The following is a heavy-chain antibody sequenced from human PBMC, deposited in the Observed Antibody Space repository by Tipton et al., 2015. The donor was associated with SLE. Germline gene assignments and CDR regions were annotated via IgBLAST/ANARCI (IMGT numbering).Heavy chain of an antibody. V-gene: IGHV4-34*01. CDR3: ARGGIIPQNSFDP. J-gene: IGHJ5*02. CDR2: INHSGST. CDR1: GGSMTGYY. Sequence: TLSLTCSVSGGSMTGYYWSWIRQPPGKGLEWIGEINHSGSTNYNPSLKSRVTISVDTSKNQFSLKVNSVTAADTAVYYCARGGIIPQNSFDPWGQGTLVTVSS. D-gene: IGHD4-23*01.